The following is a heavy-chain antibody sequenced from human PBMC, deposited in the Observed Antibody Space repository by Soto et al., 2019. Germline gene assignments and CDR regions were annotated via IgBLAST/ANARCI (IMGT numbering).Heavy chain of an antibody. J-gene: IGHJ4*02. Sequence: GGSLRLSCAASGFTFSTAWMNWVRQAPGKGLEWVGRIKTKTDGGTTDYDAPVKGKFTISRDDSKNKLYLQKNSIKTDDTALYYCSTSSRTYYSRFDYWGQGALVTVSS. V-gene: IGHV3-15*07. CDR1: GFTFSTAW. D-gene: IGHD3-10*01. CDR2: IKTKTDGGTT. CDR3: STSSRTYYSRFDY.